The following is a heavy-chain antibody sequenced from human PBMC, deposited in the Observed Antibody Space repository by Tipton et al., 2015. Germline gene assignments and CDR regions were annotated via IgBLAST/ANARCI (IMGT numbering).Heavy chain of an antibody. J-gene: IGHJ4*02. CDR1: AYSISSDYY. V-gene: IGHV4-38-2*01. CDR2: IYHSGST. D-gene: IGHD2-21*02. Sequence: TLSLTCAVSAYSISSDYYWGWIRQPPGKGLEWIGSIYHSGSTYYNPSLKSRVTISVDTSKNQFSLKLSSVTAADTAVYYCARVLCGGDCYSVGDWGQGTLVPVSS. CDR3: ARVLCGGDCYSVGD.